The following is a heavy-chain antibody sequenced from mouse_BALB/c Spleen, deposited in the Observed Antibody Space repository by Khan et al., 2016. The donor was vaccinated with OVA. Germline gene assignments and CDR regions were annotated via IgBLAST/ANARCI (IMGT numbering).Heavy chain of an antibody. V-gene: IGHV1-4*01. J-gene: IGHJ3*01. CDR3: VREGAYYRSDGWFAY. D-gene: IGHD2-14*01. CDR2: IIPSTAYT. Sequence: QVQLKESGAELARPGASVKMSCKASGYTFTTYTIHWVKQRPGQGLDWIGYIIPSTAYTNYNQKFKDRATLTAAKSSSTAYMPLSSLTSEDSAVYYCVREGAYYRSDGWFAYWGQGTLVTVSA. CDR1: GYTFTTYT.